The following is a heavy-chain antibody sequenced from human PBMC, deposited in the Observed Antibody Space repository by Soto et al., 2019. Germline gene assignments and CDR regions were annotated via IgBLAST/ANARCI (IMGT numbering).Heavy chain of an antibody. Sequence: ASVKVSCKASGYTFTSYGISWGRQAPGQGLEWMGWISAYNGNTNYAQKLQGRVTMTTDTSTSTAYMELRSLRSDDTAVYYCARDSEHGGWLMIKYYFDYWGQGTLVTVSS. D-gene: IGHD6-19*01. CDR1: GYTFTSYG. CDR2: ISAYNGNT. V-gene: IGHV1-18*01. CDR3: ARDSEHGGWLMIKYYFDY. J-gene: IGHJ4*02.